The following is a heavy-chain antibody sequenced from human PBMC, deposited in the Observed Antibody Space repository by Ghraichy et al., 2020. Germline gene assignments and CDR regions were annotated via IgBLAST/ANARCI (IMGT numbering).Heavy chain of an antibody. J-gene: IGHJ4*02. CDR2: INHSGST. CDR1: VGSFSGYY. D-gene: IGHD6-19*01. Sequence: SETLSLTCAVYVGSFSGYYWSWIRQPPGKGLEWIGEINHSGSTNYNPSLKSRVTISVDTSKNQFSLKLSSVTAADTAVYYCARVKEQWLINYFDYWGQGTLVTVSS. CDR3: ARVKEQWLINYFDY. V-gene: IGHV4-34*01.